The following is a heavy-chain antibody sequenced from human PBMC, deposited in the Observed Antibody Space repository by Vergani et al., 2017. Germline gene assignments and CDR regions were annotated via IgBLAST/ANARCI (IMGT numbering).Heavy chain of an antibody. D-gene: IGHD6-13*01. Sequence: QVQLVESGGGVVQPGRSLRLSCAASGFTFSSYGMLWVRQAPGKGLEWVAVISYDGSNKYYADSVKGRFTISRDNSKNTLYLQMNSLRAEDTAVYYCAKDSEGYSSSWLGNWFDPWGQGTLVTVSS. CDR1: GFTFSSYG. CDR3: AKDSEGYSSSWLGNWFDP. J-gene: IGHJ5*02. CDR2: ISYDGSNK. V-gene: IGHV3-30*18.